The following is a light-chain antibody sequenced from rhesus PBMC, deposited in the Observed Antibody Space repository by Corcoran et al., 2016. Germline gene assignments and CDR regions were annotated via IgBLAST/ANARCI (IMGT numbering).Light chain of an antibody. J-gene: IGKJ3*01. CDR3: QQSSNLFT. CDR2: GAS. CDR1: QSVGSY. V-gene: IGKV3-24*04. Sequence: ETVVTQSPATLSLSPGERATLSCRASQSVGSYLAWYQPKPGQAPRLLLYGASSRATGIPDRCRGSGYGQDFTLTISSLEPEDVGVYYCQQSSNLFTFGPGTKLDIK.